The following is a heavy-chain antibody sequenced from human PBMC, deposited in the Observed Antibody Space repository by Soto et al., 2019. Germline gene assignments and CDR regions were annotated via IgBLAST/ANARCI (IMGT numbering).Heavy chain of an antibody. Sequence: LSLTCAVSGGSISSGGYSWSWVRQAPGKGLEWVSGISWNSGSIGYADSVKGRFTISRDNAKNSLYLQMNSLRAEDTALYYCAKDKKGYSYGNYGMDVWGQGTTVTVSS. CDR2: ISWNSGSI. CDR1: GGSISSGGYS. D-gene: IGHD5-18*01. V-gene: IGHV3-9*01. J-gene: IGHJ6*02. CDR3: AKDKKGYSYGNYGMDV.